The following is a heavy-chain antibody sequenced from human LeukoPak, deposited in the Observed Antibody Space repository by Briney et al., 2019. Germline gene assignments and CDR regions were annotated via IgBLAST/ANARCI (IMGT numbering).Heavy chain of an antibody. CDR3: ARGGTSGSYCDY. CDR2: ISSSSSYI. Sequence: GGSRRLSCAASGFTFSGYSMNWVRQAPGKGLEWVSSISSSSSYIYYTDSMKGRFTISKDNAKNSLYLQMNSLRDEDTAVYYCARGGTSGSYCDYWGQGTLVTVSS. CDR1: GFTFSGYS. J-gene: IGHJ4*02. V-gene: IGHV3-21*01. D-gene: IGHD1-26*01.